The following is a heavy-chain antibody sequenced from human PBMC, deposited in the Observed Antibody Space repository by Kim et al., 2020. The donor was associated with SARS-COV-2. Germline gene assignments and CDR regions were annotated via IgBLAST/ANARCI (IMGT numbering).Heavy chain of an antibody. CDR3: ARHIRDKLWLTIDY. J-gene: IGHJ4*02. V-gene: IGHV4-39*01. CDR1: GGSISSSSYY. CDR2: IYYSGST. Sequence: SETLSLTCTVSGGSISSSSYYWGWIRQPPGKGLEWIGSIYYSGSTYYNPSLKSRVTISVDTSKNQFSLKLSSVTAADTAVYYCARHIRDKLWLTIDYWGQGTLVTVSS. D-gene: IGHD5-18*01.